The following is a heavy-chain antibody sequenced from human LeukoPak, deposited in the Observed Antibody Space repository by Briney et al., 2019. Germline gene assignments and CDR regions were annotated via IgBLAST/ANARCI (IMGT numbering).Heavy chain of an antibody. CDR2: VSSDGSIK. D-gene: IGHD6-13*01. J-gene: IGHJ4*02. V-gene: IGHV3-30*03. CDR1: GFTFSSYG. CDR3: ARGYSSSWLGYFDY. Sequence: GGSLRPSCVASGFTFSSYGIHWVRQAPGKGLEWVAVVSSDGSIKYNADSVKGRFTISRDTSKNTVYLQMNSLGAEDTAFYYCARGYSSSWLGYFDYWGQGTLVTVSS.